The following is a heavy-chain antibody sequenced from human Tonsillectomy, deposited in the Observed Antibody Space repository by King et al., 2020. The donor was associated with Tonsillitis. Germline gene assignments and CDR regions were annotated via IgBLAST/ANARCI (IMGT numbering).Heavy chain of an antibody. CDR2: IYYSGST. CDR1: GGSISSYY. D-gene: IGHD3-22*01. CDR3: ARGRRGDSGGYYKNLYWNY. Sequence: VQLQESGPGLVKPSETLSLTCTVSGGSISSYYWSWIRQPPGKGLEWIGYIYYSGSTTYNPSLKSRVTISVDTSKNQFSLKLSSVTAADTAVYDCARGRRGDSGGYYKNLYWNYWGQGTLVTVSS. V-gene: IGHV4-59*01. J-gene: IGHJ4*02.